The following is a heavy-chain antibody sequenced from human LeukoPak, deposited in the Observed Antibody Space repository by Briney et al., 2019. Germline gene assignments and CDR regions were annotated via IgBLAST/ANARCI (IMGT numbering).Heavy chain of an antibody. V-gene: IGHV4-59*01. CDR2: IYYSGST. CDR1: GESISGFY. J-gene: IGHJ5*02. CDR3: ARAAVGATNWFDP. Sequence: SETLSLTCTVSGESISGFYWTWIRQPPGKGMEWIGYIYYSGSTNYNPPLKSRVTISVDTSKNQFSLKLSSVTAADTAVYYCARAAVGATNWFDPWGQGTLVTVSS. D-gene: IGHD1-26*01.